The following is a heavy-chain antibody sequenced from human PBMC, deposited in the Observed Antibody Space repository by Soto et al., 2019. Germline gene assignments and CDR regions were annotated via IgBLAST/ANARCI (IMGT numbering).Heavy chain of an antibody. CDR3: ASGSLVGWFDT. D-gene: IGHD1-26*01. CDR2: IYYSGST. V-gene: IGHV4-4*02. Sequence: QVQLQESGPGLVKPSGTLSLTCTVSGDSIASSSWWSWVRQSPAKGLEWIGYIYYSGSTYYNPSLKSRVTISVDTTKKQLSLKLSSVTAADPAVYYCASGSLVGWFDTWGQGTLVTVSS. J-gene: IGHJ5*02. CDR1: GDSIASSSW.